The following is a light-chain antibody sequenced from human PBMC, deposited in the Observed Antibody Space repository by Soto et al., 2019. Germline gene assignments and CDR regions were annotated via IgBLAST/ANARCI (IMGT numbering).Light chain of an antibody. Sequence: QSAATQPASVSGSPGQSITISCTGDSSDVGGYHYVSWYQQHPGKAPKVIIFEVSNRPSGVSSRFSGSRSGNTASLTISGLQSEDEADYYCSSYTSSATLVFGTGTKLTVL. V-gene: IGLV2-14*01. CDR3: SSYTSSATLV. CDR2: EVS. J-gene: IGLJ1*01. CDR1: SSDVGGYHY.